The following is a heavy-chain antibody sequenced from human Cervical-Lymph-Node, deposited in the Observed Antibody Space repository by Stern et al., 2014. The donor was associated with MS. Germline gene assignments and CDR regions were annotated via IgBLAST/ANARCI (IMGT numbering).Heavy chain of an antibody. J-gene: IGHJ6*02. D-gene: IGHD6-13*01. CDR1: GFTFSDYG. V-gene: IGHV3-33*01. CDR3: ARPSEYSSSWLRFTIRYALDV. CDR2: IWYDGSHQ. Sequence: VQLVQSGGGVVQPGRSLRLSCAASGFTFSDYGMHWVRQAPGKGLEWVAVIWYDGSHQYYADSVKGRFTISRDNPKNTVYLQMSSLRAEDTAVYYCARPSEYSSSWLRFTIRYALDVWGQGTTVTVSS.